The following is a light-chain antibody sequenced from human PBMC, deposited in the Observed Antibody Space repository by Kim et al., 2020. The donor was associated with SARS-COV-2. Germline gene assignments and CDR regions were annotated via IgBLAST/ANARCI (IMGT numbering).Light chain of an antibody. CDR3: QQYSKYPWT. Sequence: ASGGDRVTITWRASQSISSWLAWYQQKPGKAPDLLIYDASSLENGVPSRFSGSGSGIEFTLTISSLQPDDFATFYGQQYSKYPWTFGQGTKVDIK. J-gene: IGKJ1*01. V-gene: IGKV1-5*01. CDR2: DAS. CDR1: QSISSW.